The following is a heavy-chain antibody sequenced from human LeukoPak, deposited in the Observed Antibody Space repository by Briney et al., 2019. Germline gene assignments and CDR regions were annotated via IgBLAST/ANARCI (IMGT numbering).Heavy chain of an antibody. Sequence: GGSLRLSCAASGFTFSSYSMNWVRQAPGKGLEWVSSVSGSSSYIHYADSVKGRFTISRDNAKNSVSLQMNRLRVEDTAVYYCARGYNYASPTYADWGQGTLVTVSS. CDR2: VSGSSSYI. V-gene: IGHV3-21*01. D-gene: IGHD5-18*01. CDR3: ARGYNYASPTYAD. J-gene: IGHJ4*02. CDR1: GFTFSSYS.